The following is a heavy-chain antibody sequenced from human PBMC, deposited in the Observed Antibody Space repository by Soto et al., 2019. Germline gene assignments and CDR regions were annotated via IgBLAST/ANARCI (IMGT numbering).Heavy chain of an antibody. CDR1: GDSISSGGYY. J-gene: IGHJ4*02. Sequence: QVQLQESGPGLVKPSQTLSLTCTVSGDSISSGGYYWSWIRQRPGKGLEWIGYIYHTGSTYYTPSLESRVSMSVVTSKNQFSLKMNSVTAADTAVYYCTRDPAKYYFDYWGQGTLVTVSS. CDR2: IYHTGST. V-gene: IGHV4-31*03. CDR3: TRDPAKYYFDY.